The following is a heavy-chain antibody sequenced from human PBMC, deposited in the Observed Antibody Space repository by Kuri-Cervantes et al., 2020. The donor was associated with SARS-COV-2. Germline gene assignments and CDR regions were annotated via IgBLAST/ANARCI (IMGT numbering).Heavy chain of an antibody. J-gene: IGHJ6*02. CDR2: ISAFHGNT. CDR1: GDTFTSYG. V-gene: IGHV1-18*04. Sequence: SCTASGDTFTSYGISWVRQAPGQRLEWMGCISAFHGNTNYAQKLQGRVTMTTDTSTSTAYMELRSLRSDDTAVYYCARRIAAAGSYDYYGMDVWGQGTTVTVSS. CDR3: ARRIAAAGSYDYYGMDV. D-gene: IGHD6-13*01.